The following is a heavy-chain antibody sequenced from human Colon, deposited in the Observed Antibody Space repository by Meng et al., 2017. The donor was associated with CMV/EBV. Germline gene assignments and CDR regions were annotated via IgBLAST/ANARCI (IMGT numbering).Heavy chain of an antibody. CDR3: AHGSRAYDFRSGYYVQFDY. CDR1: GFSLRTSGAG. CDR2: IYWNDDK. Sequence: SGPTLVKPTQTLTLTCTFSGFSLRTSGAGVGWIRQPPGKALEWFALIYWNDDKLYSPLLKNRLTITKDTSKNRVVLTMTNMDPVDTATYYCAHGSRAYDFRSGYYVQFDYWGQGTLVTVSS. D-gene: IGHD3/OR15-3a*01. J-gene: IGHJ4*02. V-gene: IGHV2-5*01.